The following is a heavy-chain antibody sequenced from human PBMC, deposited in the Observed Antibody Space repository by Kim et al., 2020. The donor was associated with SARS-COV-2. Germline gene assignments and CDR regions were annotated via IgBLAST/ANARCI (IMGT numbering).Heavy chain of an antibody. CDR1: GFTFRNYG. CDR3: AKEDAGVVVMAN. J-gene: IGHJ4*02. Sequence: GGSLRLSCTASGFTFRNYGIHWVRRAPGKRLEWIGVVSFDGRQKHYIDSLRGRLTISRDNSKNVVYVQMSDLRVDDTAVYYCAKEDAGVVVMANWGQGTLVPVSS. D-gene: IGHD2-21*01. V-gene: IGHV3-30*18. CDR2: VSFDGRQK.